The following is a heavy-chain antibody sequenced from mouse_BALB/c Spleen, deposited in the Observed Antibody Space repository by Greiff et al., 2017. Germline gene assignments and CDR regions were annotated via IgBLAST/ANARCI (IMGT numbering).Heavy chain of an antibody. V-gene: IGHV5-17*02. Sequence: DVQLVESGGGLVQPGGSRKLSCAASGFTFSSFGMHWVRQAPEKGLAWVAYISSGSSTIYYADTVKGRFTISRANPKNTLFLQMTSLRSEDTAMYYCASRLTGYFDDWGQGTTLTVSS. J-gene: IGHJ2*01. CDR3: ASRLTGYFDD. CDR1: GFTFSSFG. D-gene: IGHD4-1*01. CDR2: ISSGSSTI.